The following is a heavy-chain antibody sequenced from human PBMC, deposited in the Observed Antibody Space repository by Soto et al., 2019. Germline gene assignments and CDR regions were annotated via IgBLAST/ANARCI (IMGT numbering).Heavy chain of an antibody. V-gene: IGHV4-4*02. CDR2: IYHSRST. CDR1: GGAISSNNW. Sequence: QVQLQESGPGLVKPSGTLSLTCAVSGGAISSNNWWSWVRQPPGKGLEWIGEIYHSRSTTYNPSLKSRVTLSIDKSKNLFALNLRSVTAADTAVYYCARAGDHTLTGTFDIWGQGTMVTVSS. CDR3: ARAGDHTLTGTFDI. D-gene: IGHD4-17*01. J-gene: IGHJ3*02.